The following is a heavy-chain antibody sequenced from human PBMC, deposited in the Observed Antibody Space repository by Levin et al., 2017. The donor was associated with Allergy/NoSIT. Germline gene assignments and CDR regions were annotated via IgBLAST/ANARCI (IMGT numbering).Heavy chain of an antibody. Sequence: LRLSCAVSGGSISSGGYSWSWIRQPPGKGLEWIGYIYHSGSTYYNPSLKSRVTISVDRSKNQFSLKLSSVTAADTAVYYCAGRYDYVWGSYRQDSEAGFDYWGQGTLVTVSS. J-gene: IGHJ4*02. V-gene: IGHV4-30-2*01. CDR2: IYHSGST. CDR1: GGSISSGGYS. CDR3: AGRYDYVWGSYRQDSEAGFDY. D-gene: IGHD3-16*02.